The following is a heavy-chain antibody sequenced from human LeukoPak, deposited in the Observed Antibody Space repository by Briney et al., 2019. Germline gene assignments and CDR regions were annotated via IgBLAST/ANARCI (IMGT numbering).Heavy chain of an antibody. CDR2: ISGSGGST. Sequence: PGGSLRLSCAASRFTFSSYAMSWVRQAPGKGLEWVSAISGSGGSTYYADSVKGRFTISRDNSKNTLYLQMNSLRAEDTAVYYCAKVSYYYGSGNFDYWGQGTLVTVSS. V-gene: IGHV3-23*01. CDR1: RFTFSSYA. J-gene: IGHJ4*02. CDR3: AKVSYYYGSGNFDY. D-gene: IGHD3-10*01.